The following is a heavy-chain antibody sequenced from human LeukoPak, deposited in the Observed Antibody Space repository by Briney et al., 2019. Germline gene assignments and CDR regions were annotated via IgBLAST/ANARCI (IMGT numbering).Heavy chain of an antibody. D-gene: IGHD3-10*01. CDR1: GFTFNNAW. CDR2: IRYNGNNQ. V-gene: IGHV3-30*02. J-gene: IGHJ6*03. Sequence: GGSLRLSCAASGFTFNNAWMNWVRQAPGKGLEWVAFIRYNGNNQYYADSVKGRFTISRDNSKNTLYLQMNSLKGDDTAVYYCAKDSAFYYIDVWGKGTTVIISS. CDR3: AKDSAFYYIDV.